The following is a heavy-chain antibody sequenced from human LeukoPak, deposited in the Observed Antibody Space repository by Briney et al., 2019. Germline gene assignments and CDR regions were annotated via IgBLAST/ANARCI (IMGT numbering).Heavy chain of an antibody. Sequence: PGRSLRLSCAASGFTFSSYALHWVGQAPGKGLEWVAVISYDGSNKYYADSVKGRFTISRDNSKNTLYLQMNSLRAEDTAVYYCARPGDANDSSVYGDFQHWGQGTLVTVSS. CDR2: ISYDGSNK. D-gene: IGHD3-22*01. V-gene: IGHV3-30-3*01. CDR3: ARPGDANDSSVYGDFQH. J-gene: IGHJ1*01. CDR1: GFTFSSYA.